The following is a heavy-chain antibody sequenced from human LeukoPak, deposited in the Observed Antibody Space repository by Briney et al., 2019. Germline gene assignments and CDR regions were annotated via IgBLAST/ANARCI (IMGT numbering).Heavy chain of an antibody. V-gene: IGHV3-48*03. CDR1: GFTFSSYG. D-gene: IGHD2-15*01. CDR3: ARYCSGGSCYSLSRTQEALDY. CDR2: ISRSGATI. J-gene: IGHJ4*02. Sequence: PGGSLRLSCAASGFTFSSYGMNWVRQAPGKGPEWISYISRSGATIYYADSVKGRFTISRDNAKNSLYLQMSSLGAEDTAVYYCARYCSGGSCYSLSRTQEALDYWGQGTLVTVSS.